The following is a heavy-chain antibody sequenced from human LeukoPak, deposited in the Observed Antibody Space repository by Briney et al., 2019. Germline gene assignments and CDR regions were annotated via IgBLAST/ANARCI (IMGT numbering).Heavy chain of an antibody. J-gene: IGHJ4*02. V-gene: IGHV3-9*01. CDR3: LEDRPPGGLDY. Sequence: GGSLRLSCATSGLTFEGYAIHWVRQVPGKGLEWVSGIDWNSGRIGYADSVKGRFTISRDNAKKSLHLQMNSLRAEDTALYYCLEDRPPGGLDYWGQGTLVTVSS. D-gene: IGHD3-16*01. CDR1: GLTFEGYA. CDR2: IDWNSGRI.